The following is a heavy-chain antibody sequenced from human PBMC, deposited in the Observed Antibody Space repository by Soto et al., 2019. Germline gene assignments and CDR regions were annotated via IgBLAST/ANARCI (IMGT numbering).Heavy chain of an antibody. D-gene: IGHD3-3*01. CDR1: GFTFSTYS. CDR3: ARGARIIPFDY. Sequence: HPGGSLRLSCAVSGFTFSTYSMSWVRQAPGKGLEYVSAISSNGGSTYYANSVKGRFTISRDNSKNTLYLQMGSLRAEDMAVYYCARGARIIPFDYWGQGTLVTVSS. J-gene: IGHJ4*02. CDR2: ISSNGGST. V-gene: IGHV3-64*01.